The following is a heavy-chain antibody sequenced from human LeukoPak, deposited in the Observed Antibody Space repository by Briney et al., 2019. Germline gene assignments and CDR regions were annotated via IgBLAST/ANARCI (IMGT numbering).Heavy chain of an antibody. J-gene: IGHJ6*03. V-gene: IGHV3-64*01. D-gene: IGHD3-22*01. CDR2: ISSNGGST. CDR1: GFTFSSYA. CDR3: ARETMIVNPYYYYYYMDV. Sequence: PGGSLRLSCAASGFTFSSYAMHWVRQAPGKGLEYVSAISSNGGSTYYANSVKGRFTISRDNSKNTLYLQMGSLRAEDMAVYYCARETMIVNPYYYYYYMDVWGKGTTVTISS.